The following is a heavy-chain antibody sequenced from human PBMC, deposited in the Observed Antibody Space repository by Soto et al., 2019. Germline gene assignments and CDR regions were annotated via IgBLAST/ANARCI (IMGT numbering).Heavy chain of an antibody. Sequence: AQLVESGGGLVKPGESLRLACAASGFTFSTYTLNWVRQAPGKGLEWVSSISTSGDSTYYEDSVRARFTISRDNARASLYLQMDSLRVEDTAMYYCTRDGEPLWGPGTMVTVSS. CDR2: ISTSGDST. D-gene: IGHD3-3*01. J-gene: IGHJ3*01. CDR1: GFTFSTYT. V-gene: IGHV3-21*01. CDR3: TRDGEPL.